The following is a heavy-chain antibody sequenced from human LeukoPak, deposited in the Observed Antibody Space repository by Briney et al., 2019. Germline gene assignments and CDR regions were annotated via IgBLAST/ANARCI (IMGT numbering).Heavy chain of an antibody. CDR2: INSDGSST. Sequence: GGSLRLSCAASGFTFSSYWMHWVRQAPGKGLVWVSRINSDGSSTSYADSVKGRFTISRDNSKNTLYLQMNSLRAEDTAVYYCAKHSSGWPYYFDYWGQGTLVTVSS. CDR3: AKHSSGWPYYFDY. D-gene: IGHD6-19*01. CDR1: GFTFSSYW. V-gene: IGHV3-74*01. J-gene: IGHJ4*02.